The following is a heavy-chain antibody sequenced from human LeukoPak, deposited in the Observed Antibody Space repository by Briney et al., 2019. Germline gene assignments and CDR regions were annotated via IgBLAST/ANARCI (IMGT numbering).Heavy chain of an antibody. V-gene: IGHV4-59*04. CDR3: ARYLDYGGNSRVFQH. D-gene: IGHD4-23*01. CDR2: TFYSGST. Sequence: PGGSLRLSCAASGFTVSSNDMSWVRQHPGKGLEWIGNTFYSGSTYYSPSVKSRVTISLDTSKNQFSLKLSSVTAADTAVYYCARYLDYGGNSRVFQHWGQGTLVTVSS. CDR1: GFTVSSND. J-gene: IGHJ1*01.